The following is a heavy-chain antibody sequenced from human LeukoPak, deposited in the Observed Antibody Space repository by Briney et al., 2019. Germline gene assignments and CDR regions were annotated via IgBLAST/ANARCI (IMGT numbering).Heavy chain of an antibody. J-gene: IGHJ4*02. Sequence: GGSLRLSCGASGFSFSTYGMHWVRQAPGKGLEWVAVIWNDGSHKFHADSVKGRFTTSRDNSKNTQYLQMNSLRAEDTAVYYCAKDQSDSLYFWGQGTLVTVSS. D-gene: IGHD2-21*02. V-gene: IGHV3-33*06. CDR1: GFSFSTYG. CDR3: AKDQSDSLYF. CDR2: IWNDGSHK.